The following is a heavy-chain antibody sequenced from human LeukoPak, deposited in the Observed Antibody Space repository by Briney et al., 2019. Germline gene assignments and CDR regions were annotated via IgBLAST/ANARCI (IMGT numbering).Heavy chain of an antibody. CDR2: ISAYNGNT. Sequence: ASVKVSCKASGYTFTSYGISWVRQAPAQGLEWMGWISAYNGNTNYAQKLQGRVTMTTDTSTSTAYMELRSLRSDDTAVYYCARDVVRGVITPASFDYWGEGTLVTVSS. J-gene: IGHJ4*02. CDR3: ARDVVRGVITPASFDY. D-gene: IGHD3-10*01. CDR1: GYTFTSYG. V-gene: IGHV1-18*01.